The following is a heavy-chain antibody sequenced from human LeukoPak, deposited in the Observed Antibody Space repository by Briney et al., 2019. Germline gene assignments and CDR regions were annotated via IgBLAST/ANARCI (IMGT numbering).Heavy chain of an antibody. D-gene: IGHD4-17*01. J-gene: IGHJ4*02. CDR1: GFTVSSNY. CDR3: ARDQGHYGLDY. Sequence: GGSLRLSCAASGFTVSSNYMSWVRQAPGKGLEWVSVIYSGGSTYYADSVKGRFIISRDNSKNTLYLQMNSLRAEDTAVYYCARDQGHYGLDYWGQGTLVTVSS. V-gene: IGHV3-66*01. CDR2: IYSGGST.